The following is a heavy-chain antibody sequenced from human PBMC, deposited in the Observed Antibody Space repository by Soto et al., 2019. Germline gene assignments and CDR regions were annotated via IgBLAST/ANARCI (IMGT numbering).Heavy chain of an antibody. CDR2: NFNSGIT. CDR3: ALALGPTTGLDY. Sequence: SETLSLTCSVSGASTVSHYHWTWIRQPPGKGLEWMGYNFNSGITFYNPSLTSRLSISMDTSGNHFSLELRSVTAADTAVYYCALALGPTTGLDYWGQGTLVTVSS. CDR1: GASTVSHYH. V-gene: IGHV4-31*02. D-gene: IGHD1-26*01. J-gene: IGHJ4*02.